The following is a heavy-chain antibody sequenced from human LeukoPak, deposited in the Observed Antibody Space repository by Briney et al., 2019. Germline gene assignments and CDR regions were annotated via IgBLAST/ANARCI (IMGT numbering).Heavy chain of an antibody. CDR1: GFTFRIYA. Sequence: PGGSLRLSCAASGFTFRIYAMTWVRQAPGKGLEWVSGISGSGGYIYSADSVKGRFTISRDNAKNSLYLQMNSLRAEDTAVYYCASIVGATYDYWGQGTLVTVSS. CDR2: ISGSGGYI. J-gene: IGHJ4*02. D-gene: IGHD1-26*01. V-gene: IGHV3-21*01. CDR3: ASIVGATYDY.